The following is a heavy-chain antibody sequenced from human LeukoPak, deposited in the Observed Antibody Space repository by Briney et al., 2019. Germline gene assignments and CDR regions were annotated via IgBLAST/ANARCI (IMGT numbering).Heavy chain of an antibody. D-gene: IGHD5-12*01. J-gene: IGHJ6*02. CDR2: INPSGGST. CDR1: GYTFTSYY. CDR3: ARDRLLSGVYIYYGLDV. Sequence: ASVKVSCKASGYTFTSYYMHWVRQAPAQGLEWMGIINPSGGSTSYAQKFQGRVTMTRDTSTSTVYMELSSLRSEDTAIYYCARDRLLSGVYIYYGLDVWGQGTTVTVSS. V-gene: IGHV1-46*01.